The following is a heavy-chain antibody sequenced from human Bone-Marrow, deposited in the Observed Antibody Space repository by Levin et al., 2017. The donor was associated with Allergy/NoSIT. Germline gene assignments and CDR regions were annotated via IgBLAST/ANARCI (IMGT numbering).Heavy chain of an antibody. J-gene: IGHJ4*02. D-gene: IGHD2-2*01. CDR3: AREGGYCFGSSCRYFDC. CDR2: ISSGDNHI. Sequence: GESLKISCTASGFTFSSYSLNWVRQAPGKGLEWVSSISSGDNHIYYADSVKGRFTISRDPAKNSLYLHMNSLRAEDTAMYYCAREGGYCFGSSCRYFDCWGQGTLVTVSS. V-gene: IGHV3-21*01. CDR1: GFTFSSYS.